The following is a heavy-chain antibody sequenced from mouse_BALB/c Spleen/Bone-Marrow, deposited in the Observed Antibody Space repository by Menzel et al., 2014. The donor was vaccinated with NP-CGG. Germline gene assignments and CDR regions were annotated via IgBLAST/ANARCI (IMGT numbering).Heavy chain of an antibody. Sequence: VQLQQSGAELARPGASVKMSCKASGYTFTSYTMHWVKQRPGQGLEWIGYINPSSGYTNYNQKFKDKPTLTADKSSSTAYMQLSSLTPEDSAVYYCAAGYYGNSGWFAYWGQGTLVTVSA. CDR2: INPSSGYT. CDR1: GYTFTSYT. J-gene: IGHJ3*01. D-gene: IGHD2-1*01. V-gene: IGHV1-4*01. CDR3: AAGYYGNSGWFAY.